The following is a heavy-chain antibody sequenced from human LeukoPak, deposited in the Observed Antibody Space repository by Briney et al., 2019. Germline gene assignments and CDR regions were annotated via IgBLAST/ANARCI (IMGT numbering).Heavy chain of an antibody. CDR3: ARGQTVRSYEF. CDR1: GGSISSYM. J-gene: IGHJ4*02. Sequence: SETLSLTCTVAGGSISSYMWTWIRQTPETGLEWMGHVYDSGVTDYNPALKSRVTISLDRSKDHFSLQVRAVTAADTAIYYCARGQTVRSYEFWGQGTLVTVSS. D-gene: IGHD3-22*01. V-gene: IGHV4-59*01. CDR2: VYDSGVT.